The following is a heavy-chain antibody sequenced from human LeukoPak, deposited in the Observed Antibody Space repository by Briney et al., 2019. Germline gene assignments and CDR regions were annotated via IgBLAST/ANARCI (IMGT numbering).Heavy chain of an antibody. CDR2: ISGNGVTT. CDR3: AKDLSPFYDSSGYYVS. CDR1: GFTFNIHA. V-gene: IGHV3-23*01. D-gene: IGHD3-22*01. Sequence: PGGSLRLSCAASGFTFNIHAMAWVRQAPGKGLEWVSSISGNGVTTHYADSVKGRFTISRDNSKNTLHLQMNSLRAEDTAIFHCAKDLSPFYDSSGYYVSWGQGTLVAVSS. J-gene: IGHJ5*02.